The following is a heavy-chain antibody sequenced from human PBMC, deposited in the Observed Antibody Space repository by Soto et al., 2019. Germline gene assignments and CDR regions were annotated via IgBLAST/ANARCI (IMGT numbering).Heavy chain of an antibody. CDR3: ARVTGTEYYYYMDV. CDR2: MNPNSGNT. CDR1: GYTSTSYD. J-gene: IGHJ6*03. V-gene: IGHV1-8*01. Sequence: ASVKVSCKASGYTSTSYDINWVRQATGQGLEWMGWMNPNSGNTGYAQKFQGRATMTRNTSISTAYMELSSLRSEDTAVYYCARVTGTEYYYYMDVWGKGTTVTVSS. D-gene: IGHD1-7*01.